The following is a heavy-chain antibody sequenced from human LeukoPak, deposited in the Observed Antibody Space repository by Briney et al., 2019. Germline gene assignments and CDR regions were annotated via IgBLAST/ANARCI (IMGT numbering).Heavy chain of an antibody. CDR1: GFTFRSYG. CDR2: ISYDGSSK. D-gene: IGHD1-26*01. V-gene: IGHV3-30*03. CDR3: ATYYDRQNFDY. J-gene: IGHJ4*02. Sequence: GGSLRLSCPAPGFTFRSYGMHWVRQAPAKGLEWVAAISYDGSSKVYADSVKGRFTISRDNSKPTLFLQMNSLRAEDTAVYYCATYYDRQNFDYWGQGTLVSVS.